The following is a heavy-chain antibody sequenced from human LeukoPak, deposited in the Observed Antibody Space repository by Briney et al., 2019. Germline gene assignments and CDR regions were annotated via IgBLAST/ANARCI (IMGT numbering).Heavy chain of an antibody. D-gene: IGHD6-13*01. CDR2: INRSGST. CDR3: ARATVIAAAGYYYCYMDV. J-gene: IGHJ6*03. V-gene: IGHV4-34*01. CDR1: GGSISSYY. Sequence: SETLSLTCTVSGGSISSYYWSWIRQPPGKGLEWIGEINRSGSTNYNPSLKSRVTISVDTSKNQFSLKLSSVTAADTAVYYCARATVIAAAGYYYCYMDVWGKGTTVTVSS.